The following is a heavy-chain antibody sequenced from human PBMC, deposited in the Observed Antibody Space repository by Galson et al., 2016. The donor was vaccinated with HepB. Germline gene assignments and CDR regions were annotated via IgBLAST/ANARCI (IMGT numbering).Heavy chain of an antibody. Sequence: SLRLSCAASAFSFSSFSMNWVRQIPGKGPEFVANIKQDGRETSFGDSVKGRFTISRDNAKNSLYLQMNSLRAEDTAVYYCAREGSGCFDYWGQGTLVTVSS. CDR3: AREGSGCFDY. D-gene: IGHD2-8*01. CDR1: AFSFSSFS. CDR2: IKQDGRET. J-gene: IGHJ4*02. V-gene: IGHV3-7*01.